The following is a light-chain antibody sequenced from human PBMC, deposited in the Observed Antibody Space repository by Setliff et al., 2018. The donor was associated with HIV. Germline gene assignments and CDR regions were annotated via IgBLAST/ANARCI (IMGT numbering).Light chain of an antibody. V-gene: IGLV2-23*02. J-gene: IGLJ1*01. CDR1: SSDVGGYNH. CDR3: CSYASSGSLV. Sequence: VLTQPASVSGSPGQSITISCTGTSSDVGGYNHVSWYQQHPGNAPKLMIYEVSKWPSGVSNHFSGSKSGNTASLTISGLQTEDEAEYYCCSYASSGSLVFGTGTKVTVL. CDR2: EVS.